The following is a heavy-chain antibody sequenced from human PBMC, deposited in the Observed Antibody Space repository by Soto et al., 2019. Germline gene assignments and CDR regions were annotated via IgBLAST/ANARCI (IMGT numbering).Heavy chain of an antibody. CDR3: AKKVNSGSGSQYFDY. CDR1: GFTFSSYS. CDR2: FRAGGDDGTT. J-gene: IGHJ4*02. D-gene: IGHD3-10*01. Sequence: PGGSLRLSCVASGFTFSSYSMSWVRQAPGKXLEWVSGFRAGGDDGTTYYADSVKGRFTISRDNSKNTLFLQTNSLRAEDTAIYYCAKKVNSGSGSQYFDYFGQGTLVTVSS. V-gene: IGHV3-23*01.